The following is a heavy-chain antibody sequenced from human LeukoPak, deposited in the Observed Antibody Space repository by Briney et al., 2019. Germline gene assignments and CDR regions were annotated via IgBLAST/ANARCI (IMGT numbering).Heavy chain of an antibody. J-gene: IGHJ6*03. D-gene: IGHD6-13*01. CDR2: MNPNSGNT. CDR3: ARGQAAAAGTFVVYYYMDV. CDR1: GYTFTSYD. V-gene: IGHV1-8*03. Sequence: ASVKVSCKASGYTFTSYDINWVRQATGQGLEWMGWMNPNSGNTGYAQKFQGRVTITRNTSISTAYMELSSLRSEDTAVYYCARGQAAAAGTFVVYYYMDVWGKGTTVTISS.